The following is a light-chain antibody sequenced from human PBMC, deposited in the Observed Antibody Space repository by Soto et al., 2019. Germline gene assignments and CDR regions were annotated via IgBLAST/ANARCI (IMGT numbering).Light chain of an antibody. CDR3: MQGTHRPPR. Sequence: DVVMTQSPLSLPVTLGQPASISCRSSQSLVYSDGNTYLNWFQQRPGQSPRRLIYKVSVRNSGVPDRSSASGSGTDFTLKISRVEAEDVGVYYCMQGTHRPPRFVQGSKV. CDR1: QSLVYSDGNTY. J-gene: IGKJ1*01. V-gene: IGKV2-30*01. CDR2: KVS.